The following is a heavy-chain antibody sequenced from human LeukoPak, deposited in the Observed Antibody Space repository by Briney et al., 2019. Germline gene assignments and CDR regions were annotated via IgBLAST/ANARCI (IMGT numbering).Heavy chain of an antibody. CDR3: AREGGIAARPYNWFDP. CDR1: GGSISSGGYY. D-gene: IGHD6-6*01. CDR2: IYHSGST. J-gene: IGHJ5*02. V-gene: IGHV4-30-2*01. Sequence: TSQTLSLTCTVSGGSISSGGYYWSWIRQPPGKGLEWIGYIYHSGSTYYNPSLKSRVTISVDRSKNQFSLKLSSVTAADTAVYYCAREGGIAARPYNWFDPWGQGTLVTVSS.